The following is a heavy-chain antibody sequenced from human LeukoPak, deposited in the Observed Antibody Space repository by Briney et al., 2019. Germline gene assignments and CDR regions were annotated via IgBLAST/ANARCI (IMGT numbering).Heavy chain of an antibody. J-gene: IGHJ6*03. V-gene: IGHV4-39*01. D-gene: IGHD2-2*01. CDR1: GGSISSSSYY. Sequence: SETLSLTCTVSGGSISSSSYYWGWIRQPPGKGLEWIGSIYYSGSTYYNPSLKSRVTISVDTSKNQFSLKLSSVTAADTAVYYCARLIPRVVPAPYSAYYYYYMDVWGKGTTVTVSS. CDR2: IYYSGST. CDR3: ARLIPRVVPAPYSAYYYYYMDV.